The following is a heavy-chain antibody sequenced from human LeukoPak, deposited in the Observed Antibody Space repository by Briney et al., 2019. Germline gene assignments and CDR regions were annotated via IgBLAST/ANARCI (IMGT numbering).Heavy chain of an antibody. CDR1: GYTFTSRG. CDR3: ARGGGYDFWSGYWPYYFDY. D-gene: IGHD3-3*01. Sequence: SVEVSCKAFGYTFTSRGISWVRQAPGQGLEWMGGIIPIFGTANYAQKFQGRVTITADESTSTAYMELSSLRSEDTAVYYCARGGGYDFWSGYWPYYFDYWGQGTLVTVSS. V-gene: IGHV1-69*13. J-gene: IGHJ4*02. CDR2: IIPIFGTA.